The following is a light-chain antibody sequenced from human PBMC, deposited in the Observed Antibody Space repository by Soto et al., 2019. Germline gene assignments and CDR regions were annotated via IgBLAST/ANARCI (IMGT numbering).Light chain of an antibody. Sequence: EIVLTQSPATLSLSPGERATLSCRASQSVSSYLAWYQQKPGQAPRLLIYDASNRATGIPARFSGSGSGTDITLTISSLEPKDFAVYYCQKRSNWPPVTFGAGTKVEIK. CDR3: QKRSNWPPVT. V-gene: IGKV3-11*01. J-gene: IGKJ4*01. CDR1: QSVSSY. CDR2: DAS.